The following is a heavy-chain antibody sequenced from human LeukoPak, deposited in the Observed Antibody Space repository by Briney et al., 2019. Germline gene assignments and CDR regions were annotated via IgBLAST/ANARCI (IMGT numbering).Heavy chain of an antibody. CDR3: ARVGYYSSGSRRWFDP. CDR2: INPIGGSI. CDR1: GYTFTSYY. V-gene: IGHV1-46*01. Sequence: ASVKVSCKPSGYTFTSYYIHWVRQAPGQGLEWVGIINPIGGSISYAQNFQGRVTLTRDTSTSTVYMGLGSLGAEDTAVYYCARVGYYSSGSRRWFDPWGQGTLVTVSS. D-gene: IGHD3-10*01. J-gene: IGHJ5*02.